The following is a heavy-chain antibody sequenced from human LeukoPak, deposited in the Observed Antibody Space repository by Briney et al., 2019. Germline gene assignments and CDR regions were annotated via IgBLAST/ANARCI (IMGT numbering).Heavy chain of an antibody. Sequence: GGSLRLSCAASGFTFSSYEMNWVRQAPGKGLEWVSYISSSGSTIYYADSVKGRFTISRDSAKNSLYLQMNSLRAEDTAVYYCARAGQELPSTAWFDPWGQGTLVTVSS. CDR3: ARAGQELPSTAWFDP. V-gene: IGHV3-48*03. CDR1: GFTFSSYE. D-gene: IGHD1-26*01. J-gene: IGHJ5*02. CDR2: ISSSGSTI.